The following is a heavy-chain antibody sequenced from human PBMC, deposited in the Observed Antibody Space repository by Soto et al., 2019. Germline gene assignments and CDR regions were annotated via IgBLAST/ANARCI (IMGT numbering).Heavy chain of an antibody. Sequence: PSETLSLTCAVSGGSISSSNWWSWVRQPPGKGLEWIGAIYHSGSTNYNPSLKSRVTISVDKSKNQFSLKLSSVTAADTAEYYCARDVNYYDSSGYSTSWGQGALVTVSS. J-gene: IGHJ4*02. D-gene: IGHD3-22*01. CDR1: GGSISSSNW. CDR3: ARDVNYYDSSGYSTS. CDR2: IYHSGST. V-gene: IGHV4-4*02.